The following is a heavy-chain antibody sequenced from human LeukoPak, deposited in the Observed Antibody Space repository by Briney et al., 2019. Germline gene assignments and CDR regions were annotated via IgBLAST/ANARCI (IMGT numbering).Heavy chain of an antibody. J-gene: IGHJ3*02. V-gene: IGHV4-59*01. D-gene: IGHD3-10*01. CDR3: AREGSGKRAFDI. Sequence: SETPSLTCTVSGGSISSYYWSWIRQPPGKGLEWIGYIYYSGSTNYNPSLKSRVTISVDTSKNQFSLKLSSVTAADTAVYYCAREGSGKRAFDIWGQGTMVTVSS. CDR1: GGSISSYY. CDR2: IYYSGST.